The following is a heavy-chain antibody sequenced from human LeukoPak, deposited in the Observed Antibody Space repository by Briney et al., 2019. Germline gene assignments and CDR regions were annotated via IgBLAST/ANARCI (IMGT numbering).Heavy chain of an antibody. CDR3: AREFGHCYGDNCFYFFDT. V-gene: IGHV1-18*01. D-gene: IGHD4-23*01. J-gene: IGHJ4*02. Sequence: ASVKVSCKASGYTLTNYNISWVRQAPGQGLEWMGLIYTYKGDTLYAQQLQGRVTMTADTSTNTAYMELRSLRFDDTAVYYCAREFGHCYGDNCFYFFDTWGQGFRVTVSS. CDR2: IYTYKGDT. CDR1: GYTLTNYN.